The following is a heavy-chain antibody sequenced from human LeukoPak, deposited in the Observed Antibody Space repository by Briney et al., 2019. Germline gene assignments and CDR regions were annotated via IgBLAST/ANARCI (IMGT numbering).Heavy chain of an antibody. Sequence: PGGSLRLSCAASGFTFSSYWMHWVRQAPGKGLVWVSRIYSDGRRTDYADSVKGRFTISGDNAKNTLYLQMHSLRAEDTAVYYCARSGRGGAFDIWGQGTMVTVS. CDR2: IYSDGRRT. CDR1: GFTFSSYW. D-gene: IGHD1-26*01. V-gene: IGHV3-74*01. CDR3: ARSGRGGAFDI. J-gene: IGHJ3*02.